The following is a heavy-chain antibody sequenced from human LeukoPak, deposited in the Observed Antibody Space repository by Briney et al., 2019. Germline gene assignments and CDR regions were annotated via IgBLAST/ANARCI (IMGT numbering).Heavy chain of an antibody. J-gene: IGHJ4*02. CDR1: GFTFVDYA. Sequence: GRSLRLSCAASGFTFVDYAIHWVRQAPGKGLEWVACISQNSAGIGYAVSVQGRFTISRYNTKNSLYLQMISLRAEDTALYYCAKDTSIAAAGALAGWGQGILVTVSS. D-gene: IGHD6-13*01. V-gene: IGHV3-9*01. CDR3: AKDTSIAAAGALAG. CDR2: ISQNSAGI.